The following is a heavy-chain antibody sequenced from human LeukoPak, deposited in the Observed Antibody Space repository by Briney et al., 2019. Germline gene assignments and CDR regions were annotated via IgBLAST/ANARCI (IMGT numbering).Heavy chain of an antibody. CDR2: IIPIFGTA. CDR3: AREGLPYYYGSGSFSSPFDY. CDR1: GGTFSSYA. Sequence: SVKVFSKASGGTFSSYAISWVRQAPGQGLEWMGGIIPIFGTANYAQMFQGRVTITADESTSTAYMELSSLRSEDTAVYYCAREGLPYYYGSGSFSSPFDYWGQGTLVTVSS. J-gene: IGHJ4*02. D-gene: IGHD3-10*01. V-gene: IGHV1-69*01.